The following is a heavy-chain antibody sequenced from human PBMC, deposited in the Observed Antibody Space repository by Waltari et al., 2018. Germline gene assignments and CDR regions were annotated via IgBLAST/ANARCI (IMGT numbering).Heavy chain of an antibody. CDR3: ASGTRAAADIRRYFDL. CDR1: GFTFSSYA. J-gene: IGHJ2*01. Sequence: EVQLLESGGGLVQPGGSLRLSCAASGFTFSSYAMSWVRQAPGKGLEWVSAIRGRGGSTYDADSVKGRFTISRDNSKNTLYLQMNSLRAEDTAVYYCASGTRAAADIRRYFDLWGRGTLVTVSS. CDR2: IRGRGGST. D-gene: IGHD6-13*01. V-gene: IGHV3-23*01.